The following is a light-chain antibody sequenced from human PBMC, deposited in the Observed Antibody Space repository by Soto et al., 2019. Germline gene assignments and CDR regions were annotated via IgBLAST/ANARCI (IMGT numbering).Light chain of an antibody. J-gene: IGKJ2*01. Sequence: DIVMTQSPLSPPVTPGEPASISCRSSQSLLHSNGYNYLDWYLQKPGQSPQLVIYLGSNRASGVTDRFSGSVSGTDFTLKISRVEAADVGVYYCMQALHTPYTFGQGTKLEIK. V-gene: IGKV2-28*01. CDR1: QSLLHSNGYNY. CDR3: MQALHTPYT. CDR2: LGS.